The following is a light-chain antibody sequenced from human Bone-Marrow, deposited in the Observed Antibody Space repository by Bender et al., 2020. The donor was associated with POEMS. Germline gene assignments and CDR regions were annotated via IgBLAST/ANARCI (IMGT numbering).Light chain of an antibody. CDR2: QDT. CDR1: DLCDKY. CDR3: QAWETYSVI. Sequence: SYEVTQPPPVSVSPGQTASITCAGDDLCDKYVALYQQKPGQSPVLVIYQDTRRPSGIPQRFSGSNSGNTATLSLSGTQAMDEADYYCQAWETYSVIFGGGTKLTVL. V-gene: IGLV3-1*01. J-gene: IGLJ2*01.